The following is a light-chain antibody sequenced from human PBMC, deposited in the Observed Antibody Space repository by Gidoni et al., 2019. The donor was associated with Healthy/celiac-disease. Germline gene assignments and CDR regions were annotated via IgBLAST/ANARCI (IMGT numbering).Light chain of an antibody. V-gene: IGKV3-20*01. CDR2: GAS. J-gene: IGKJ1*01. CDR3: QQYGSSPRT. CDR1: QSVSSSY. Sequence: EIVLTQSPGTLSLSPGERATLSCRASQSVSSSYLAWYQQKPGQAPRLLIYGASSRATGIPYRFSGSGSGTDFTLTISRLEPEDFAVYYCQQYGSSPRTFXXXTKVEIK.